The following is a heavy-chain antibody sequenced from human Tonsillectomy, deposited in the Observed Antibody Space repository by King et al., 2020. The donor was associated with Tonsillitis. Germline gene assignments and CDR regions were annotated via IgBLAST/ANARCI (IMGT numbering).Heavy chain of an antibody. Sequence: VQLVESGGGVVQPGRSLRISCAASGFTFSSYAMHWVRQAPGKGLEWVAVISYDGSNKYYADSVKGRFTISRDNSKNTLYLQMNSLRAEDTAVYYCARDWGALWSGYSRVYGYFDYWGQGTLVTVSS. J-gene: IGHJ4*02. CDR3: ARDWGALWSGYSRVYGYFDY. CDR1: GFTFSSYA. D-gene: IGHD3-3*01. CDR2: ISYDGSNK. V-gene: IGHV3-30*01.